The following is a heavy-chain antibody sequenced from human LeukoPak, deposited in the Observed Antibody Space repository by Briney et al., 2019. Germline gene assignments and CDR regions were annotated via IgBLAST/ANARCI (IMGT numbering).Heavy chain of an antibody. CDR1: GFTFSSYA. Sequence: PGRSLRLSCAASGFTFSSYAMSWVRQAPGKGLEWVSAISGGGVSTSYADSVKGQFTISRDNSKNTLYLQMNSLRAEDTAVYFCAKGDRYIYGYDHFDYWGQGTLVTVSS. CDR2: ISGGGVST. J-gene: IGHJ4*02. V-gene: IGHV3-23*01. CDR3: AKGDRYIYGYDHFDY. D-gene: IGHD5-18*01.